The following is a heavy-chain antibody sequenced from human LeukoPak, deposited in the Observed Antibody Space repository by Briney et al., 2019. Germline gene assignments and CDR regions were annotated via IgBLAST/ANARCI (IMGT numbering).Heavy chain of an antibody. CDR1: TFTVSSNY. D-gene: IGHD6-13*01. CDR2: IYSVGNT. CDR3: ARVFNIAAEDVYGMDV. J-gene: IGHJ6*02. V-gene: IGHV3-66*01. Sequence: PRGSLSLSCASSTFTVSSNYMSWVRQAPGKGLEWVSIIYSVGNTYYADSVKGRFTISRDNSKNTLYLQMNSLRVEDTAVYYCARVFNIAAEDVYGMDVWGQGSTVSVSS.